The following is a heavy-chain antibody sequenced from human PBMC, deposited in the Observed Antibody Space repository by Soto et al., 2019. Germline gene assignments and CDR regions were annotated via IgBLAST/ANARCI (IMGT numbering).Heavy chain of an antibody. V-gene: IGHV4-39*01. D-gene: IGHD1-1*01. CDR3: ARRTVTDRERNDYYYYGMDV. CDR1: GGSISRSSYY. CDR2: IYYSGST. J-gene: IGHJ6*02. Sequence: SETLSLTCTVSGGSISRSSYYWGWIRQPPGKGLEWIGSIYYSGSTYYNPSLKSRVTISVDTSKNQFSLKLSSVTAADTAVYYCARRTVTDRERNDYYYYGMDVWGQGTTIT.